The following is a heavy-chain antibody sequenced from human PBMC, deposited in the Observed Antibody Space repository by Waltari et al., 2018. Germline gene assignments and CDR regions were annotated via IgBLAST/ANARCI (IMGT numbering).Heavy chain of an antibody. CDR1: GGSFSGYY. CDR3: ARGRYSGWYFDY. V-gene: IGHV4-34*01. D-gene: IGHD6-19*01. J-gene: IGHJ4*02. CDR2: INHSGST. Sequence: QVQLQQWGAGLLKPSETLSLTCAVYGGSFSGYYWTWIRQPPGKGLEWIGEINHSGSTNYNPSLKSRVTISVDTSKNQFSLKLSSVTAADTAVYYCARGRYSGWYFDYWGQGTLVTVSS.